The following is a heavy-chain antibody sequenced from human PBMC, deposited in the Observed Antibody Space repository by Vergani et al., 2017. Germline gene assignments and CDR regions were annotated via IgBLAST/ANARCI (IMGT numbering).Heavy chain of an antibody. Sequence: QLQLQESRPRLVKPSETLSLTCSLSGMSLSNNNYYWGWISHPPGKGLEWIGSIYYNRNNNYSPSLKSRVTISEDTSKNQSSLNLTTVTAADTAVYYYARHLRQLARNDVFDIWGHGTLVTVAS. CDR1: GMSLSNNNYY. V-gene: IGHV4-39*01. CDR3: ARHLRQLARNDVFDI. J-gene: IGHJ3*02. CDR2: IYYNRNN. D-gene: IGHD6-6*01.